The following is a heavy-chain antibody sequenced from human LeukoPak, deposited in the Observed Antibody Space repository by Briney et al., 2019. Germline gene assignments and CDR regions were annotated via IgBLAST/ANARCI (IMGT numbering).Heavy chain of an antibody. Sequence: GGSLRLSCAASGFSFSRYGMKWVRQAPGKGLEWLSYIRSSDSTTYYADSVKGRFTISRDNAKNSLYPQTDSLRVEDTAVYYCAKRADSSAHSFDYWGQGTLVTVSS. CDR1: GFSFSRYG. V-gene: IGHV3-48*04. J-gene: IGHJ4*02. CDR3: AKRADSSAHSFDY. CDR2: IRSSDSTT. D-gene: IGHD3-22*01.